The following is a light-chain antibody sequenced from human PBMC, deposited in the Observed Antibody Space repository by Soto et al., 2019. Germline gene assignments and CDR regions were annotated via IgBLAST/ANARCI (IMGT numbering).Light chain of an antibody. J-gene: IGKJ1*01. V-gene: IGKV1-6*01. Sequence: IPMTQSPSSLSASVGDRVTITCRASRYIRSDLSWYQQRPGQAPKVLIYAASSLQSGVPSRFSGSGSGTDFTLTISSLQPEDFATYYCLQDYNYPWTFGQGTKVDI. CDR3: LQDYNYPWT. CDR1: RYIRSD. CDR2: AAS.